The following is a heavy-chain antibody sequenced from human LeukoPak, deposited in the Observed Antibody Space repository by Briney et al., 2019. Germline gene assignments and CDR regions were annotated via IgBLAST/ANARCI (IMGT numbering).Heavy chain of an antibody. CDR2: INPNSGGT. J-gene: IGHJ4*02. V-gene: IGHV1-2*02. CDR1: GYTFTGYY. Sequence: ASVKVSCKASGYTFTGYYMHWVRQAPGQALEWMGWINPNSGGTNYAQKFQGRVTMTRDTSISTAYMELSRLRSDDTAVYYCARARSDILTGHPFDYWGQGTLVTVSS. CDR3: ARARSDILTGHPFDY. D-gene: IGHD3-9*01.